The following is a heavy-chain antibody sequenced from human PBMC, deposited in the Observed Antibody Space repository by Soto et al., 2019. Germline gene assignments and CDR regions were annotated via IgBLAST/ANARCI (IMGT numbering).Heavy chain of an antibody. CDR2: IKPDGSEK. V-gene: IGHV3-7*01. CDR1: GFTFSSYW. CDR3: AREVTMVRGAPAFDI. J-gene: IGHJ3*02. Sequence: GGSLRLSCAASGFTFSSYWMSWVRQAPGKGLEWVANIKPDGSEKYYVDSVKGRFTISRDNAKNSLYLQMNSLRAEDTAVYYCAREVTMVRGAPAFDIWGQGTMVTVSS. D-gene: IGHD3-10*01.